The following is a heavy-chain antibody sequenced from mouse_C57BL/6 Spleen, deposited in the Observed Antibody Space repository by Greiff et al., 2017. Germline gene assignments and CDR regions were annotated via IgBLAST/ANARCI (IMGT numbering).Heavy chain of an antibody. Sequence: QVQLQQPGAELVKPGASVKLSCKASGYTFTSYWMHWVKQRPGRGLEWIGRIDPNSGGTKYNKKFKSKATLTVDKPSSTAYMQLSSLTSEDSAVYYCASHGYYYAMDYWGQGTSVTVSS. CDR3: ASHGYYYAMDY. V-gene: IGHV1-72*01. CDR1: GYTFTSYW. D-gene: IGHD2-2*01. CDR2: IDPNSGGT. J-gene: IGHJ4*01.